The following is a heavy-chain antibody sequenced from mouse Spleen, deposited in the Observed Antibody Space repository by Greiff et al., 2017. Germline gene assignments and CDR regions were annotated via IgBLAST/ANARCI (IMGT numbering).Heavy chain of an antibody. CDR1: GFTFSSYG. CDR2: ISSGGSYT. Sequence: EVQLQQSGGDLVKPGGSLKLSCAASGFTFSSYGMSWVRQTPDKRLEWVATISSGGSYTYYPDSVKGRFTISRDNAKNTLYLQMSSLKSEDTAMYYCARQGYYYGSSYWFDYWGQGTTLTVSS. CDR3: ARQGYYYGSSYWFDY. J-gene: IGHJ2*01. D-gene: IGHD1-1*01. V-gene: IGHV5-6*01.